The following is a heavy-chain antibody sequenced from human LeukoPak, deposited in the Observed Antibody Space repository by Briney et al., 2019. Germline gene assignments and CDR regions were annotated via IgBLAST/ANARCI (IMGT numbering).Heavy chain of an antibody. CDR3: ARDLSATWYSLAY. V-gene: IGHV3-20*04. CDR1: GFNKADYG. J-gene: IGHJ4*02. D-gene: IGHD2-15*01. Sequence: GGPLRLSCVGAGFNKADYGMSWVRQAPGKGLEWVSGIDWSGEASEYADSVKGRFTISRDNAKNSLYLQMNTLRPEDTGLYYCARDLSATWYSLAYWGQGTLVTVSS. CDR2: IDWSGEAS.